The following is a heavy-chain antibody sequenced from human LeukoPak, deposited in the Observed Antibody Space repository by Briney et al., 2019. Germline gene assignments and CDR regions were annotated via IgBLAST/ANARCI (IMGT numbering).Heavy chain of an antibody. D-gene: IGHD5-18*01. CDR3: AXAXXSYGHPSHFDF. J-gene: IGHJ4*02. CDR2: MYYSGST. V-gene: IGHV4-59*01. CDR1: GGSISSYY. Sequence: KSSETLSLTCTVSGGSISSYYWSWIRQPPGKGLEWIGYMYYSGSTNYNPSLKSRVTISVDTSKNQFSLKLSSVTAADTAVYYCAXAXXSYGHPSHFDFWGQGTLVTV.